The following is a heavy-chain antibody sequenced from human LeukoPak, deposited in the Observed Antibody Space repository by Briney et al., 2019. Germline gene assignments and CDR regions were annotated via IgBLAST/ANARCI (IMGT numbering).Heavy chain of an antibody. D-gene: IGHD1-14*01. CDR2: IYYSGST. Sequence: SETLSLTCTVSGGSISSYYWSWIRQPPGKGLGWIGYIYYSGSTNYNPSLKSRVTISVDTSKNQFSLKLSSVTAADTAVYYCARHYRRTSHRPIDYWGQGTLVTVSS. CDR1: GGSISSYY. J-gene: IGHJ4*02. CDR3: ARHYRRTSHRPIDY. V-gene: IGHV4-59*08.